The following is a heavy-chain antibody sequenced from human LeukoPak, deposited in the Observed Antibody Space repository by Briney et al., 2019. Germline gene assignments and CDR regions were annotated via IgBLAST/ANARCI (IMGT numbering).Heavy chain of an antibody. J-gene: IGHJ4*02. CDR3: ARDLERSGNPFDY. V-gene: IGHV4-39*07. CDR1: GGSISSSSYY. CDR2: IYYSGST. D-gene: IGHD1-26*01. Sequence: MASETLSLTCTVSGGSISSSSYYWGWIRQPPGKGLEWIGSIYYSGSTYYNPSLKSRVTISVDTSKNQFSLKLSSVTAADTAVYYCARDLERSGNPFDYWGQGTLVTVSS.